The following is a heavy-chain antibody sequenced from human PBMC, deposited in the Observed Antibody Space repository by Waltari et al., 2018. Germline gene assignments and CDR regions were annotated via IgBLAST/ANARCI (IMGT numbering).Heavy chain of an antibody. CDR1: GFTFSSYA. D-gene: IGHD3-9*01. CDR2: SYSGGST. V-gene: IGHV3-23*03. CDR3: ACPFTIT. Sequence: EVQLLESGGGLVQPGGSLRLSCAASGFTFSSYAMSWVRQAPGKGLEWVSVSYSGGSTYYADSVKGRFTISRDKSKNTLYLQMNSLRAEDTAVYYCACPFTITWGKGTTVTVSS. J-gene: IGHJ6*04.